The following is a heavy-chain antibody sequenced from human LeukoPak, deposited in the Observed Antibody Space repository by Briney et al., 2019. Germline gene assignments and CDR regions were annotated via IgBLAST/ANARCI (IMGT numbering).Heavy chain of an antibody. V-gene: IGHV1-24*01. D-gene: IGHD6-19*01. CDR3: ARGSGWSRYYFDY. Sequence: ASVKVSCKVSGYTLTELSMHWVRQAPGKGLGWMGGFDPEDGETIYAQKFQGRVTMTEDTSTDTAYMELSSLRAEDTAVYYCARGSGWSRYYFDYWGQGTLVTVSS. J-gene: IGHJ4*02. CDR2: FDPEDGET. CDR1: GYTLTELS.